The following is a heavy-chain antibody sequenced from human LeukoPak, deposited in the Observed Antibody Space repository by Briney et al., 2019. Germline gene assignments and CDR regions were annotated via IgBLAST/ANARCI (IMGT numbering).Heavy chain of an antibody. V-gene: IGHV4-59*12. CDR1: GGSISSYY. D-gene: IGHD2-15*01. CDR2: IYYSGST. CDR3: AREHCSGGSCYSIYYYYYMDV. J-gene: IGHJ6*03. Sequence: SETLSLTCTVSGGSISSYYWSWIRQPPGKGLEWIGYIYYSGSTNYNPSLKSRVTISVDTSKNQFSLKLSSVTAADTAVYYCAREHCSGGSCYSIYYYYYMDVWGKGTTVTVSS.